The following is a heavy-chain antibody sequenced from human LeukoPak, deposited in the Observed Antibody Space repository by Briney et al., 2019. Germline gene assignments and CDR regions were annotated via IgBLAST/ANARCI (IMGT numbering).Heavy chain of an antibody. J-gene: IGHJ6*03. CDR1: GFTFSSYG. CDR3: AKDESEYSSSWYLGYYYYYMDV. Sequence: PGGSLRLSCAASGFTFSSYGMHWVRQAPGKGLEWAAFIRYDGSNKYYADSVKGRFTIFRDNSKNTLYLQMNSLRAEDTAVYYCAKDESEYSSSWYLGYYYYYMDVWGKGPRSPSP. CDR2: IRYDGSNK. D-gene: IGHD6-13*01. V-gene: IGHV3-30*02.